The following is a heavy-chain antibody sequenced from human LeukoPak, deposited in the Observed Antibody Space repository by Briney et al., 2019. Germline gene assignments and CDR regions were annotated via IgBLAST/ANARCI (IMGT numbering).Heavy chain of an antibody. Sequence: SETLSLTCTVSGGSISSSSYYWGWIRQPPGKGLEWIGSIYHSGSTYYDPSLKSRVTISVDTSKNQFSLKLSSVTAADTAVYYCARANYYDSNGYYFNLYFDYWGQGTLVTVSS. D-gene: IGHD3-22*01. CDR3: ARANYYDSNGYYFNLYFDY. CDR2: IYHSGST. J-gene: IGHJ4*02. CDR1: GGSISSSSYY. V-gene: IGHV4-39*01.